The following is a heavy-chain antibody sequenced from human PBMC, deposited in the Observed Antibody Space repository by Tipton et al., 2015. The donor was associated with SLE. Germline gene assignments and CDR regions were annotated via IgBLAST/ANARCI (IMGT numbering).Heavy chain of an antibody. Sequence: QVQLVQSGAEVKKPGASVKVSCKASGYTFTSYDINWVRQATGQGLEWMGWMNPNSGNTGYAQKFQGRVTMTRNTSISTAYMELSSLRSEDTAVYYCARGDGYYDFWSGYYKGYYFDYWGQGTLVTVSS. J-gene: IGHJ4*02. V-gene: IGHV1-8*01. D-gene: IGHD3-3*01. CDR3: ARGDGYYDFWSGYYKGYYFDY. CDR2: MNPNSGNT. CDR1: GYTFTSYD.